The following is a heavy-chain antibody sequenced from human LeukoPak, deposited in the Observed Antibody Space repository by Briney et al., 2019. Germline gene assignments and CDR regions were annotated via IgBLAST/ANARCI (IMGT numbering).Heavy chain of an antibody. Sequence: ASVKVSCKASGYTFTSFDINWVRQATGQRLEWMGWMNPKSGSAGYARNFQGRVIFTRDTSISTAYMELSSLTSEDTAVYYCATHFDSSGPDAFDIWGQGTMVTVSS. V-gene: IGHV1-8*03. CDR1: GYTFTSFD. CDR3: ATHFDSSGPDAFDI. D-gene: IGHD3-22*01. CDR2: MNPKSGSA. J-gene: IGHJ3*02.